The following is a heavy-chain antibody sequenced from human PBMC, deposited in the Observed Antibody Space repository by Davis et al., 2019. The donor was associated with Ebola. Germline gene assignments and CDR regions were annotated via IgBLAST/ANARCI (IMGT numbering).Heavy chain of an antibody. CDR2: ITGSSDLT. Sequence: PGGSLSLSCAASGFTFSSYVITWVRQAPGKGPEWVSGITGSSDLTTYADSVKGRFTISRDNSKNTLYLQMNDLRVEDTAVYHCVKKGRLVPGDSWFDAWGQGTLVTVSS. D-gene: IGHD1-1*01. CDR3: VKKGRLVPGDSWFDA. V-gene: IGHV3-23*01. CDR1: GFTFSSYV. J-gene: IGHJ5*02.